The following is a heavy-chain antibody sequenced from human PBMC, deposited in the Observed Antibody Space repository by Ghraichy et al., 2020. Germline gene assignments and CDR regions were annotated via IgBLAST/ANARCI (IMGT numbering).Heavy chain of an antibody. Sequence: SETLSLTCTVSGGSVSSGSYYWSWIRQPPGKGLEWIGYIYYSGSTNYNPSLKSRVTISVDTSKNQFSLKLSSVTAADTAVYYCARDILLGFGGVTIFEPSGWFDPWGQGTLVTVSS. CDR1: GGSVSSGSYY. CDR2: IYYSGST. CDR3: ARDILLGFGGVTIFEPSGWFDP. V-gene: IGHV4-61*01. J-gene: IGHJ5*02. D-gene: IGHD3-3*01.